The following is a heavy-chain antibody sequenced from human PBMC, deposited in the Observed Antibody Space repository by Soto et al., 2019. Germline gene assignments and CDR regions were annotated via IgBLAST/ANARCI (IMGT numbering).Heavy chain of an antibody. CDR2: INSDGSST. J-gene: IGHJ4*02. D-gene: IGHD2-15*01. Sequence: EVQLVESGGGLVQPGGSLSLSCAASGFTFSSYWMHWVRQAPGKGLVWVSRINSDGSSTSYADSVKGRFTISRDNAKNTLYLQMNNLRAEDTAVYYCVRTSLVVAAATREDYWGQGTLVTVSS. CDR3: VRTSLVVAAATREDY. V-gene: IGHV3-74*01. CDR1: GFTFSSYW.